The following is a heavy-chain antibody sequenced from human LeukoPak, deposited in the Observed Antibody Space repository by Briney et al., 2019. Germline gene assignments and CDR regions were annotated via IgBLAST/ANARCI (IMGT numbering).Heavy chain of an antibody. J-gene: IGHJ4*02. CDR2: IHYSGST. D-gene: IGHD6-13*01. CDR3: LYSSGWYSVVY. CDR1: GGSISSYY. Sequence: PSETLSLTCTVSGGSISSYYCNWIRQTPGRGLEWIGYIHYSGSTNYSLSLKSRVTISLDTSKNQFSLKLNSVTAADTAVYYCLYSSGWYSVVYWGQGTLVTVSS. V-gene: IGHV4-59*08.